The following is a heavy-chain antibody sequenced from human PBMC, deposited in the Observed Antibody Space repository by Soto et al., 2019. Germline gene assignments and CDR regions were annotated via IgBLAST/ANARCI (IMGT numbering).Heavy chain of an antibody. Sequence: SETLSLTCTVSGGSISSGGYYWSWIRQHPGKGLEWIGYIYYSGSTYYNPSLKSRVTISVDTSKNQFSLKLSSVTAADTAVYYCARDMYSSSYNIWFYPWGQGTLVTVS. D-gene: IGHD6-6*01. CDR2: IYYSGST. V-gene: IGHV4-31*03. J-gene: IGHJ5*02. CDR1: GGSISSGGYY. CDR3: ARDMYSSSYNIWFYP.